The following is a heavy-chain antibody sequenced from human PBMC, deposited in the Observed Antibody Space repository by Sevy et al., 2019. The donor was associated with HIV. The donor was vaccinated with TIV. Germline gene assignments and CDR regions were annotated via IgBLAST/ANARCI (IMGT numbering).Heavy chain of an antibody. CDR1: GGSMSSGGYS. J-gene: IGHJ5*02. CDR2: IYHSGST. V-gene: IGHV4-30-2*01. D-gene: IGHD6-13*01. Sequence: SETLSLTCTVSGGSMSSGGYSWSWIRQPPGKGLEWIGYIYHSGSTYYNPSLKSRVTISVDRSKNQFSLKLSSVTAADRAGYYCARGGGPHSSSWYDWFDPWGQGTLVTVSS. CDR3: ARGGGPHSSSWYDWFDP.